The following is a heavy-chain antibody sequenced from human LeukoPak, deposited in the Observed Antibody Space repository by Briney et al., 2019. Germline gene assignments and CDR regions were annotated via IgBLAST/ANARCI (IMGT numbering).Heavy chain of an antibody. CDR2: IYSGGGT. CDR3: ARGHNRYYFDY. J-gene: IGHJ4*02. V-gene: IGHV3-66*01. D-gene: IGHD2/OR15-2a*01. CDR1: GFTVSSNY. Sequence: GGSLRLSCAASGFTVSSNYINWVRQAPGKGLEWVSGIYSGGGTNSADSVKGRFTISRDNSKNTLYLQMNSLRDEDTAVYFCARGHNRYYFDYWGQGTLVIVSS.